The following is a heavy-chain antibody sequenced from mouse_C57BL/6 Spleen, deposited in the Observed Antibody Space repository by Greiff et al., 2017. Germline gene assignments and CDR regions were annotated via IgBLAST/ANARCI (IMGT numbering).Heavy chain of an antibody. J-gene: IGHJ4*01. CDR2: ISSGSSTI. D-gene: IGHD1-1*01. CDR1: GFTFSDYG. V-gene: IGHV5-17*01. CDR3: ARFYYYGSSYYYAMDY. Sequence: EVKLMESGGGLVKPGGSLKLSCAASGFTFSDYGMHWVRQAPEKGLEWVAYISSGSSTIYYADTVKGRFTISRDNAKNTLFLQMTSLRSEDTAMYYCARFYYYGSSYYYAMDYWGQGTSVTVSS.